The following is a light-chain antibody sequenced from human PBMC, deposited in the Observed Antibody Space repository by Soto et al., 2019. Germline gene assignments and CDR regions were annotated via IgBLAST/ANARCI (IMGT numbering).Light chain of an antibody. CDR2: GAS. CDR3: QQYGNSPWT. Sequence: EIVLTQSPGTLSLSPGERATLSCRASQSVSSNYLAWYRQKPGQAPRLLIYGASSRATGIPDRFSGSGSGTDFTLTINRLEPEDFAVYYCQQYGNSPWTFGQGTKVDIK. V-gene: IGKV3-20*01. CDR1: QSVSSNY. J-gene: IGKJ1*01.